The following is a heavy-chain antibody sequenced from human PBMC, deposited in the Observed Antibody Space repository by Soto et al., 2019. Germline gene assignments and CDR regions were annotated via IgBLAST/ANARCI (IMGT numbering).Heavy chain of an antibody. V-gene: IGHV4-34*01. J-gene: IGHJ4*02. CDR3: ACPGPSSSSSYRLDY. CDR2: INHSGST. D-gene: IGHD6-6*01. Sequence: QVQLQQWGAGLLKPSETLSLTCAVYGGSFSGYYWSWIRQPPGKGLEWIGEINHSGSTNYNPSLKTRVTISVDAANNPFSLKLSSLTAADTAVYYCACPGPSSSSSYRLDYWGQGTLVTVCS. CDR1: GGSFSGYY.